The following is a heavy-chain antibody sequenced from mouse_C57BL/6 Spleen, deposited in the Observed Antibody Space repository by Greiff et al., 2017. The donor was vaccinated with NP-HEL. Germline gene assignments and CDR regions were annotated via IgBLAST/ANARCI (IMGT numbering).Heavy chain of an antibody. CDR3: ARQVLRYGYAMDY. J-gene: IGHJ4*01. Sequence: EVKLVESGGGLVQPGGSLKLSCAASGFTFSDYYMYWVRQTPEKRLEWVAYISNGGGSTYYPDTVKGRFTISRDNAKNTLYLQMSRLKSEDTAMYYCARQVLRYGYAMDYWGQGTSVTVSS. V-gene: IGHV5-12*01. D-gene: IGHD1-1*01. CDR1: GFTFSDYY. CDR2: ISNGGGST.